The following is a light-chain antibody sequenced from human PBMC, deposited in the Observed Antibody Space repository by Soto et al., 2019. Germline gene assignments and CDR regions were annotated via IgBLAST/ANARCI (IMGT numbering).Light chain of an antibody. CDR2: WAS. V-gene: IGKV4-1*01. Sequence: DIVMTQSPASLAVSLGERATINCKSSQSVLYSSNNKNYLAWFQQKPGQPPKLLIYWASTRESGVPDRFSGSGSGTDFTLTISSLQAEDVAVYYCQHSYGTLWTFGQWTQVEIK. CDR1: QSVLYSSNNKNY. J-gene: IGKJ1*01. CDR3: QHSYGTLWT.